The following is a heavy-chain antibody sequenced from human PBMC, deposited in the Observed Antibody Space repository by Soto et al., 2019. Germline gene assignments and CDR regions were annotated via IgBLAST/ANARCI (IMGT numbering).Heavy chain of an antibody. J-gene: IGHJ5*02. D-gene: IGHD3-9*01. CDR3: AREGRYFDWWGWFDP. V-gene: IGHV3-30-3*01. CDR2: ISYDGSNK. CDR1: GFTFSSYA. Sequence: QVQLVESGGGVVQPGRSLRLSCAASGFTFSSYAMHWVRQAPGKGLEWVAVISYDGSNKYYADSVKGRFTISRDNSKNTLYRQMNSLRAEDTAVYYCAREGRYFDWWGWFDPWGQGTLVTASS.